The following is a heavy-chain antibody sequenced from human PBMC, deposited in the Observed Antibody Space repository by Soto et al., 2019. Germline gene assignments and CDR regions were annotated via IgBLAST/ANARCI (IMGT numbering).Heavy chain of an antibody. J-gene: IGHJ4*02. V-gene: IGHV3-23*01. CDR3: AKDPSTGPADY. CDR1: TQYG. CDR2: IGPTGNT. D-gene: IGHD3-9*01. Sequence: HPGGSLRLSCTSFTQYGMSWIRRPPGKGLEWISTIGPTGNTHYADSVAGRFTISRDDSTNPLYLQMNSLRVDDTGVYYCAKDPSTGPADYWGQGTLVTVSS.